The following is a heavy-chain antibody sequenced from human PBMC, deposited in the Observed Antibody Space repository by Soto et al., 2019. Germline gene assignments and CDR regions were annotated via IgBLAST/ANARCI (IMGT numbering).Heavy chain of an antibody. D-gene: IGHD3-3*01. V-gene: IGHV3-30*18. CDR1: GFTFSSYG. J-gene: IGHJ6*02. CDR3: AKDFSHVLRFLEWSDPGVYYYYGMDV. CDR2: ISYDGSNK. Sequence: GGSLRLSCAASGFTFSSYGMHWVRQAPGKGLEWVAVISYDGSNKYYADSVKGRFTISRDNSKNTLYLQMNSLRAEDTAVYYCAKDFSHVLRFLEWSDPGVYYYYGMDVWGQGTTVTVSS.